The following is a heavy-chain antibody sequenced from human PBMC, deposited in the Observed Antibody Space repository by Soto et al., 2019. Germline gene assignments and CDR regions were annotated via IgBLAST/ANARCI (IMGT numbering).Heavy chain of an antibody. CDR3: ARGGQDFWSGPFDY. CDR1: GGSISNYF. J-gene: IGHJ4*02. V-gene: IGHV4-4*07. CDR2: IDNSGST. Sequence: SETLSLTCTVSGGSISNYFCNWIRQPAGKGLEWIGRIDNSGSTNYNPSLKSRITMSADTSRNQFSLKLDSVTAADTAVYYCARGGQDFWSGPFDYWGQGALVTVSS. D-gene: IGHD3-3*01.